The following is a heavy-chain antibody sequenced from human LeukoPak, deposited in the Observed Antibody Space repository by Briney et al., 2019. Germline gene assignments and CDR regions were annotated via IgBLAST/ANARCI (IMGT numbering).Heavy chain of an antibody. CDR1: GGSISSSSYY. CDR2: IYYSGST. J-gene: IGHJ4*02. Sequence: SETLSLTCTVSGGSISSSSYYWGWIRQPPGKGLEWIGSIYYSGSTYYNPSLKSRVTISVDTSKNQFSLKLSSVTAADTAVYYCARDRLPYYGSGSYYNFDYWGQGTLVTVSS. CDR3: ARDRLPYYGSGSYYNFDY. V-gene: IGHV4-39*07. D-gene: IGHD3-10*01.